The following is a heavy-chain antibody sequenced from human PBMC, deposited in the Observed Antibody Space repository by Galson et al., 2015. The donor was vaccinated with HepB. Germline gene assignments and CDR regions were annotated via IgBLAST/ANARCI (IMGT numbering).Heavy chain of an antibody. V-gene: IGHV3-74*01. CDR1: GFTFSSYW. Sequence: SLRLSCAVSGFTFSSYWMHWVRQAPGKGLVWVSRIKSDGSSTSYADSVKGRFTISRDNAKNTLYLQMNSLRAEDTAVYYCARDRGELLWFGETDPGAFDIWGQGTMVTVSS. J-gene: IGHJ3*02. CDR3: ARDRGELLWFGETDPGAFDI. D-gene: IGHD3-10*01. CDR2: IKSDGSST.